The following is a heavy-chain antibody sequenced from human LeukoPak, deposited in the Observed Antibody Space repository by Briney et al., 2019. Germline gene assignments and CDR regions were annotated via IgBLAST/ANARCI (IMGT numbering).Heavy chain of an antibody. D-gene: IGHD1-26*01. J-gene: IGHJ6*03. CDR3: ARDGVGAKYYYMDV. CDR1: GYTFTGYY. CDR2: INPNSGGT. Sequence: ASVKVSCKASGYTFTGYYMHWVRQAPGQGLEWMGWINPNSGGTNYAQKFQGRVTMTRDTSISTAYMELSRLRSDDTAVYYCARDGVGAKYYYMDVWGKGTTVTVSS. V-gene: IGHV1-2*02.